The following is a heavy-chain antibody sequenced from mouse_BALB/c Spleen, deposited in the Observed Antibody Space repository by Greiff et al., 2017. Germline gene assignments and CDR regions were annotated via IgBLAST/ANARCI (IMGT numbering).Heavy chain of an antibody. Sequence: QVQLQQSGAELARPGASVKLSCKASGYTFTSYWMQWVKQRPGQGLEWIGAIYPGDGDTRYTQKFKGKATLTADKSSSTAYMQLSSLASEDSAVYYCARWLLPHAMDYWGQGTSVTVSS. CDR2: IYPGDGDT. CDR1: GYTFTSYW. D-gene: IGHD2-3*01. J-gene: IGHJ4*01. V-gene: IGHV1-87*01. CDR3: ARWLLPHAMDY.